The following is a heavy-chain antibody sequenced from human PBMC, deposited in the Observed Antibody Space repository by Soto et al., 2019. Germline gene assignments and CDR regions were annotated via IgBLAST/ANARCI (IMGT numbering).Heavy chain of an antibody. CDR2: IDWNSGRI. J-gene: IGHJ6*02. CDR1: GFTFDGYA. V-gene: IGHV3-9*01. CDR3: AKAHCSSTSCYAGFYYYYYYGMDV. Sequence: LRLSCAAPGFTFDGYAMHWIRQPPGKGLEWVSGIDWNSGRIDYADSVKGRFTISRDNAKNSLFLQMNSLRAEDTAVYYCAKAHCSSTSCYAGFYYYYYYGMDVWGQGTTVTVSS. D-gene: IGHD2-2*01.